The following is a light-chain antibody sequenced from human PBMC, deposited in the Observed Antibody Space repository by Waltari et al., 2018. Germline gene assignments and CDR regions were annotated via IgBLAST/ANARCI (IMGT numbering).Light chain of an antibody. CDR2: DAY. CDR3: QQRNNWPPSLT. Sequence: VFTQSPATLSLYPGERSTLSCRASKSVGTYLACYQQKPGLAPRLLISDAYNRASGVPARFSGSGSATDFTLTISSLEPEDFAVYYCQQRNNWPPSLTFGGGTTVEIK. V-gene: IGKV3-11*01. CDR1: KSVGTY. J-gene: IGKJ4*01.